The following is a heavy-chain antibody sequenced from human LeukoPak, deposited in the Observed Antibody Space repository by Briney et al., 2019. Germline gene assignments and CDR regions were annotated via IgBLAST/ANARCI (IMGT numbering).Heavy chain of an antibody. Sequence: GASVKVSCKASGYTFTGYYMHWVLQAPGQGLEWMGWINPNSGGTNYAQKFQGRVTMTRDTSISTAYMELSRLRSDDTAVYYCARAEWYCSSTSCYTAYYYYYMDVWGKGTTVTVSS. CDR2: INPNSGGT. CDR3: ARAEWYCSSTSCYTAYYYYYMDV. J-gene: IGHJ6*03. V-gene: IGHV1-2*02. CDR1: GYTFTGYY. D-gene: IGHD2-2*02.